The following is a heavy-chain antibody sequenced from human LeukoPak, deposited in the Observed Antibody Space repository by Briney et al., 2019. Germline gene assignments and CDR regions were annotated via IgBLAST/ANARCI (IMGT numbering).Heavy chain of an antibody. V-gene: IGHV1-18*01. CDR3: ARDDMITFGGVIDRFDP. CDR1: GYTFTSYD. J-gene: IGHJ5*02. D-gene: IGHD3-16*02. CDR2: MNPYNGNT. Sequence: ASVKVSCKASGYTFTSYDINWVRQAAGQGLEWVGWMNPYNGNTDYAQKLQGRVTMTTDTSTSTAYMELRSLRSDDTAVYYCARDDMITFGGVIDRFDPWGQGTLVTVSS.